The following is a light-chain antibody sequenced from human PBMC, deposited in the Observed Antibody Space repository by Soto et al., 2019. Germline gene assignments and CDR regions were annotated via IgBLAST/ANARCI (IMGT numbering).Light chain of an antibody. Sequence: QSALTQPASVSGSPGQSITISCTGTSSDVGGYDFVSWYQHHPGKVPKLMIYDVSKRPSGVPDRFSGSKSGNTASLTISGLQAEDEADYYCCSYAGSYAPFYVFGTGTKLTVL. J-gene: IGLJ1*01. CDR1: SSDVGGYDF. V-gene: IGLV2-11*01. CDR2: DVS. CDR3: CSYAGSYAPFYV.